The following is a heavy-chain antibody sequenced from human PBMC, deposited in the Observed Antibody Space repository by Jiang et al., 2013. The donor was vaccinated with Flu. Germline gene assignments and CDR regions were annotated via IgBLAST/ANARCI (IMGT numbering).Heavy chain of an antibody. CDR1: GFSISSDGMR. J-gene: IGHJ4*02. V-gene: IGHV2-70*04. Sequence: KPTQTLTLTCLLSGFSISSDGMRVSWIRQPPGKALEWLARIDWDGAYFYRPSLRARLTISKDTSNNQVVLTMTNMDPVDTATYYCARTLTYNYYFDNWGQGILVTVSS. CDR3: ARTLTYNYYFDN. D-gene: IGHD1-20*01. CDR2: IDWDGAY.